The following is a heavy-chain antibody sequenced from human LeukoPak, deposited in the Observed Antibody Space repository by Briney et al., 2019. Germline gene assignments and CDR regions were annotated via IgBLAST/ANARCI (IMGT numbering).Heavy chain of an antibody. CDR3: ARDSFGYSYGYYFDY. CDR1: GHIFTVDS. V-gene: IGHV1-69*13. CDR2: IIPIFGTA. Sequence: GASVKVSCTASGHIFTVDSIHWVRHAPGQGLEWMGGIIPIFGTANYAQKFQGRVTITADESTSTAYMELSSLRSEDTAVYYCARDSFGYSYGYYFDYWGQGTLVTVSS. J-gene: IGHJ4*02. D-gene: IGHD5-18*01.